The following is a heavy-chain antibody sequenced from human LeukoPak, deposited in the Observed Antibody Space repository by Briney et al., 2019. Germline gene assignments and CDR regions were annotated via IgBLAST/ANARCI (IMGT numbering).Heavy chain of an antibody. D-gene: IGHD3-22*01. CDR3: AGLSDDSGGPSPLAFDV. Sequence: GGSLRLSCAASGFTFSDYSMNWVRQTPGMGLEWVSSISSESNHILYADSVKGRFTISRDNAKNSLYLQMNSLRAEDTAVYYCAGLSDDSGGPSPLAFDVWGQGTMVTVAS. CDR1: GFTFSDYS. V-gene: IGHV3-21*01. CDR2: ISSESNHI. J-gene: IGHJ3*01.